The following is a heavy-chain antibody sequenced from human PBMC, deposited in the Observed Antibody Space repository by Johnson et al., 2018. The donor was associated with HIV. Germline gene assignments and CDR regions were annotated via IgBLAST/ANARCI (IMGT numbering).Heavy chain of an antibody. J-gene: IGHJ3*02. V-gene: IGHV3-11*04. D-gene: IGHD3-22*01. CDR1: GFTFSDYY. CDR3: ARDPELDYFDNRAFDI. Sequence: MQLVESGGGLVKPGGSLRLSCAASGFTFSDYYMSWIRQAPGKGLEWVSYISSSGSTIYYADSVKGRFTISRDNAKNSLYLQMNSLRAEDTAVYYCARDPELDYFDNRAFDIWGQGTMVTVSS. CDR2: ISSSGSTI.